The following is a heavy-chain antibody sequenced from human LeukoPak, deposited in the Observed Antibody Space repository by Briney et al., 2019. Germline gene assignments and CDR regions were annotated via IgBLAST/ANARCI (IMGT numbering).Heavy chain of an antibody. Sequence: GGSLRLSCAASGFTFSSYGMHWVRQAPGKGLEWVAVIWYDERKTLYADSVKGRFTISRDKSTNTLYLQMNSLRVEDTAVYYCARAERQEWFNPWGQGTLVTVSS. J-gene: IGHJ5*02. CDR3: ARAERQEWFNP. CDR1: GFTFSSYG. CDR2: IWYDERKT. V-gene: IGHV3-33*01.